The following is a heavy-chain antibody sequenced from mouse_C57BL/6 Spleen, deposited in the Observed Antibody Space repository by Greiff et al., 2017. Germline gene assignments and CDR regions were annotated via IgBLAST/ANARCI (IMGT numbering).Heavy chain of an antibody. CDR1: GYAFSSSW. V-gene: IGHV1-82*01. Sequence: VQLVESGPELVKPGASVKISCKASGYAFSSSWMNWVKQRPGKGLEWIGRIYPGDGDTNYNGKFKGKATLTADKSSSTAYMQLSSLTSEDSAVYFCARSPTGTFDYWGQGTTLTVSS. D-gene: IGHD4-1*02. CDR2: IYPGDGDT. J-gene: IGHJ2*01. CDR3: ARSPTGTFDY.